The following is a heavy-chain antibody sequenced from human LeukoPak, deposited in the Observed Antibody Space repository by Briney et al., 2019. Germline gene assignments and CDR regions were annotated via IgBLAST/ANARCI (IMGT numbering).Heavy chain of an antibody. Sequence: GGSLRLSCAASGFTFSNYWMKWVRQAPGKGLEWVSVIYSGGSTYYADSVKGRFTISRDNSKNTLYLQMNSLRAEDTAVYYCARETRIAAAGTSFYYYGMDVWGQGTTVTVSS. J-gene: IGHJ6*02. D-gene: IGHD6-13*01. CDR3: ARETRIAAAGTSFYYYGMDV. V-gene: IGHV3-66*01. CDR1: GFTFSNYW. CDR2: IYSGGST.